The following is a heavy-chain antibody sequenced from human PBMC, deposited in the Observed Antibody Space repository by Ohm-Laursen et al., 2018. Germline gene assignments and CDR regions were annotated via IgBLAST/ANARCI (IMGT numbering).Heavy chain of an antibody. CDR3: ARGDGDYPDY. J-gene: IGHJ4*02. Sequence: TLSLTCAVSGAPISTHYWSWIRQPPGKGLEWIGYIYYSGTTNYNPSLKSRVTISVDTSKNQFSLKLSSVTAADTAVYYCARGDGDYPDYWGQGTLVTVSS. CDR2: IYYSGTT. D-gene: IGHD4-17*01. V-gene: IGHV4-59*11. CDR1: GAPISTHY.